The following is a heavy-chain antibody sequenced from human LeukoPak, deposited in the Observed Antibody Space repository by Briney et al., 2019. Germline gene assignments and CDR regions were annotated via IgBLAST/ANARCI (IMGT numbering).Heavy chain of an antibody. CDR1: GFTFSDYY. CDR2: IYSGGST. J-gene: IGHJ4*02. Sequence: GGSLRLSGAASGFTFSDYYMSWIRQAPGKGLEWVSVIYSGGSTYSADSVKGRFTISRHNSKNTLYLQMNSLRAEDTAVYYCAMSSSAYYFDYWGQGTLVTVSS. CDR3: AMSSSAYYFDY. V-gene: IGHV3-53*04. D-gene: IGHD6-6*01.